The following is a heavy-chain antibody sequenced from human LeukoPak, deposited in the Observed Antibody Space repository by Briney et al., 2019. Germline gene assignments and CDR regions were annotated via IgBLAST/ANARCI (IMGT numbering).Heavy chain of an antibody. J-gene: IGHJ4*02. CDR1: GFTFSNYG. Sequence: AGGPLRLSCAASGFTFSNYGMHWVRQAPGKGLEWVAVIWYDGTKKYYADSVKGRLTISRDNSKNTLYLEMNSLRAEDTAVYYCARDRAVRYFDYWGQGTLVTVSS. CDR2: IWYDGTKK. CDR3: ARDRAVRYFDY. V-gene: IGHV3-33*01. D-gene: IGHD3-16*02.